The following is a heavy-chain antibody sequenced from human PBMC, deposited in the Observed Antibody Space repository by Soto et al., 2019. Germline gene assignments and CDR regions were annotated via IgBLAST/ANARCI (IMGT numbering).Heavy chain of an antibody. CDR1: GFSFSSYT. D-gene: IGHD2-15*01. J-gene: IGHJ4*02. Sequence: EVQVVESGGGLVRPGGSLRLSCVASGFSFSSYTMHWVRQAPGRGLEWVSDISSGSTTISYTDSVKGRFTVSRDNAKNSLYLQMNSLRAEDTAVYYCARDREYCSGENCYETGYDYWGQGTLVTVSS. CDR3: ARDREYCSGENCYETGYDY. V-gene: IGHV3-48*01. CDR2: ISSGSTTI.